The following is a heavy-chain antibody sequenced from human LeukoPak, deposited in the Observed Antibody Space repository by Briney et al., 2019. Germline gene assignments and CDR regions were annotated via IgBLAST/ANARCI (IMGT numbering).Heavy chain of an antibody. D-gene: IGHD3-10*01. CDR2: ISAYNRNT. CDR1: GYTFTSYG. V-gene: IGHV1-18*01. CDR3: ARVPTVRGVIISRWFDP. Sequence: ASVKVSCKASGYTFTSYGISWVRQAPGQGLEWMGWISAYNRNTNYAQKLQGRVTMTTDTSTSTAYMELRSLRSDDTAVYYCARVPTVRGVIISRWFDPWGQGTLVTVSS. J-gene: IGHJ5*02.